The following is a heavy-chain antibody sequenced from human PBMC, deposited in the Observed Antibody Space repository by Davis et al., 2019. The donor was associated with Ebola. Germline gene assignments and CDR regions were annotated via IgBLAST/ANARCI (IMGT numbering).Heavy chain of an antibody. CDR2: IIPIFGTA. Sequence: AASVKVSCKASGGTFSSYAISWVRQAPGQGLEWMGGIIPIFGTANYAQKFQGRVTITADKSTSTAYMELRSLRSDDTAVYYCARGRVYYGSGSYQGFDYWGQGTLVTVSS. V-gene: IGHV1-69*06. CDR1: GGTFSSYA. CDR3: ARGRVYYGSGSYQGFDY. J-gene: IGHJ4*02. D-gene: IGHD3-10*01.